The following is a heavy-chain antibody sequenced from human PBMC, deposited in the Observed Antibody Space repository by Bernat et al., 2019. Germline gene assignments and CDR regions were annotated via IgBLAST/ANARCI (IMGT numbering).Heavy chain of an antibody. V-gene: IGHV4-34*01. J-gene: IGHJ4*02. CDR1: GGSFSGYY. Sequence: QVQLQQWGAGLLKPSETLSLTCAVYGGSFSGYYWSWIRQPPGKGLEWIGEINHSGSTNYNPSLRSRVTISVDTSKNQFSLKLSSVTAADTAVYYCAGRWWGYSGYDFTADYWGQGTLVTVSS. CDR3: AGRWWGYSGYDFTADY. CDR2: INHSGST. D-gene: IGHD5-12*01.